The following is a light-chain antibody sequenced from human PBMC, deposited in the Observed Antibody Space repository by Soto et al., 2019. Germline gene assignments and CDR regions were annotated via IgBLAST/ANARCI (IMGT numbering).Light chain of an antibody. V-gene: IGLV1-44*01. Sequence: QSVLTQPPSASGTPGQRVTISCSGSSSNIGRNTVNWYQQLPGTAPKLLIYGNNQRPSGVPARISGSKSGTSASLAISGLQSEDEADYYCAAWDDSLNGHVVFGGGTKLNRP. CDR1: SSNIGRNT. J-gene: IGLJ2*01. CDR2: GNN. CDR3: AAWDDSLNGHVV.